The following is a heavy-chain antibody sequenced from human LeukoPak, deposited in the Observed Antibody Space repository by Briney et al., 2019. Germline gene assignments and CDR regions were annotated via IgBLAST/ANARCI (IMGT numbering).Heavy chain of an antibody. Sequence: PGGSLRLSCAASGFIFDDFTIHWVRQVPGKGVEWVSLINWDGGSTYYADSVKGRFTISRDNSKNSLHLQMDSLTTEDTAFYYCAKGDVDSPMNFYHWGQGTLDTVSS. CDR3: AKGDVDSPMNFYH. CDR2: INWDGGST. CDR1: GFIFDDFT. D-gene: IGHD5-12*01. J-gene: IGHJ4*02. V-gene: IGHV3-43*01.